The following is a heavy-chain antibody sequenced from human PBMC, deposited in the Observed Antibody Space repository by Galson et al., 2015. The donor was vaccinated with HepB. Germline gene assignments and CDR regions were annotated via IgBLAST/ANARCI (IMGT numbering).Heavy chain of an antibody. D-gene: IGHD1-1*01. J-gene: IGHJ4*02. CDR2: IYPGDSDT. CDR3: VRRTGNSAIDY. Sequence: QSGAEVKKPGESLKISCKGSGYSFASFWIAWVRQMPGKGLEWMGIIYPGDSDTRYSPSFQGQVTISADKSISTAYLQWSSLKASDNAMYYCVRRTGNSAIDYWGQGTLVTVSS. V-gene: IGHV5-51*01. CDR1: GYSFASFW.